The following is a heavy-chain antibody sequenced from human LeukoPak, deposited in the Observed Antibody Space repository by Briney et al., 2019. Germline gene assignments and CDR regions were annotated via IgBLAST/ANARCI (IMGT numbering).Heavy chain of an antibody. CDR1: GYTFGGYY. CDR3: ARDINFVPDF. V-gene: IGHV1-18*04. D-gene: IGHD3-9*01. J-gene: IGHJ4*02. Sequence: ASVKVSCKASGYTFGGYYVHWVRQAPGQGLEWMGWISAYNGDTNYAQTFQGRVTLTTDTSTTTVYMELRSLRSDDTAVYYCARDINFVPDFWGQGTLVTVSS. CDR2: ISAYNGDT.